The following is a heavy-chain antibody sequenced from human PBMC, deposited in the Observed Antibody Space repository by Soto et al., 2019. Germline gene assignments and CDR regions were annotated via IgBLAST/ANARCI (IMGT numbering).Heavy chain of an antibody. Sequence: QVQLVESGGGVVQPGRSLRLSCAASGFTFSRYGMHWVRQAPGKGLEWVAVIWSDGSNKYYADSVKGRFTISRDNSENTVYLQMNSLRAEDAAVYYCARETVMITFGGVIADAFDSWGQGTMVTVSS. D-gene: IGHD3-16*02. V-gene: IGHV3-33*01. CDR1: GFTFSRYG. CDR2: IWSDGSNK. CDR3: ARETVMITFGGVIADAFDS. J-gene: IGHJ3*02.